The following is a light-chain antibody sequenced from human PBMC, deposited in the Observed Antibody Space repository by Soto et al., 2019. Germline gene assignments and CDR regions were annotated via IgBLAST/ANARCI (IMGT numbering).Light chain of an antibody. CDR3: CSYAGFYTLV. CDR1: STDVGSHYL. Sequence: QSALTQPASVSGSPGQSITISCTGTSTDVGSHYLVSWYQQHPGKVPKLIIYDVTKRPSGVPDRFSGSKSGNTASLTISGLQAEDESEYYCCSYAGFYTLVFGGGTKVTVL. CDR2: DVT. V-gene: IGLV2-23*02. J-gene: IGLJ3*02.